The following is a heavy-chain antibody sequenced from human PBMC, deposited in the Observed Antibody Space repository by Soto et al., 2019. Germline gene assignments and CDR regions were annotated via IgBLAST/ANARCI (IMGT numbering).Heavy chain of an antibody. J-gene: IGHJ4*02. CDR2: IYPSDSDT. V-gene: IGHV5-51*01. Sequence: GESLKIPCKGSGYNFAGYWIAWVRQMPGKGLELMGIIYPSDSDTRYRPSFQGQVTISADKSISSAYLQWSNLRASDTAMYYCARGGVSTRTFDYWGQGTPVTVSS. CDR1: GYNFAGYW. CDR3: ARGGVSTRTFDY. D-gene: IGHD3-3*01.